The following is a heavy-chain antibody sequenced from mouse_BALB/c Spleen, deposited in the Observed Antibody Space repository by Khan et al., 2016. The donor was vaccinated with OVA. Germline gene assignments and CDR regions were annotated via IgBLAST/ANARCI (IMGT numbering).Heavy chain of an antibody. V-gene: IGHV3-2*02. J-gene: IGHJ2*01. D-gene: IGHD1-2*01. CDR3: ARGHYYGYYFDY. CDR2: ISYSGGT. Sequence: EVELVESGPGLVKPSQSLSLTCTVTGYSITSGYAWNWIRQFPGNKLEWMGYISYSGGTSYNPSLKSRISITRDTSKNQFFLQLNSVTTEDTATYYCARGHYYGYYFDYWGQGTPLTVSS. CDR1: GYSITSGYA.